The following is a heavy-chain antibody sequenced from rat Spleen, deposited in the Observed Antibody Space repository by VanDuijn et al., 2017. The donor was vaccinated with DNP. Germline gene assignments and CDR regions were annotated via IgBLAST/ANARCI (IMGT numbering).Heavy chain of an antibody. CDR3: ATSESAGFVY. CDR1: GFTFSDYY. CDR2: ISYDGSST. J-gene: IGHJ3*01. V-gene: IGHV5-29*01. Sequence: EVQLVESDGGLVQPGGSLKLSCAASGFTFSDYYMAWVRQAPTQGLEWVATISYDGSSTYYRDSVKGRFTISRDNAKSTLYLQMDSLRSEDTATYYCATSESAGFVYWGQGTLVTVSS. D-gene: IGHD3-7*01.